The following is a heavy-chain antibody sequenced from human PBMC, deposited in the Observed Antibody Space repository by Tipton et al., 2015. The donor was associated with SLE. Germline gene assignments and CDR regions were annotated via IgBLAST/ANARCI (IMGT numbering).Heavy chain of an antibody. Sequence: TLSLTCTVSGYSISSGYYWGWIRQPPGKGLEWIGSIYHSGSTYYNPSLKSRVTISVDTSKNQFSLKLSSVTAADTAVYYCARGVESSGSSGAFDIWGQGTMVTVSS. CDR3: ARGVESSGSSGAFDI. V-gene: IGHV4-38-2*02. CDR2: IYHSGST. J-gene: IGHJ3*02. CDR1: GYSISSGYY. D-gene: IGHD6-6*01.